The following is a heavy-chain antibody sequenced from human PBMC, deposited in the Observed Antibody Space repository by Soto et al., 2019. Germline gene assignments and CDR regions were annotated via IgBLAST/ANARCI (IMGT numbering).Heavy chain of an antibody. D-gene: IGHD3-9*01. CDR3: ARHGPGYDILTGYYRDHNWFDP. CDR1: GGTFSSYA. V-gene: IGHV1-69*13. CDR2: IIPIFGTA. Sequence: SVKVSCKASGGTFSSYAISWVRQAPGQGLEWMGGIIPIFGTASYAQKFQGRVTITADESTSTAYMELSSLRSEDTAVYYCARHGPGYDILTGYYRDHNWFDPWGQGTLVTVSS. J-gene: IGHJ5*02.